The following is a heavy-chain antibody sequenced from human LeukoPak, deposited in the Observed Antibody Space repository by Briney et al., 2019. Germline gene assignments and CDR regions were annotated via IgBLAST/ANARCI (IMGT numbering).Heavy chain of an antibody. CDR1: GFTFSSFT. J-gene: IGHJ6*03. V-gene: IGHV3-30*04. CDR2: ISSDGSNK. CDR3: ARDHKGYSYGYRRGYSDYYYMDV. D-gene: IGHD5-18*01. Sequence: GGSLRLSCAASGFTFSSFTMHWVRQAPGKGLEWVAVISSDGSNKYYADSVKGRFTISRDNSKNTLYLQMNSLRAEDTAVYYCARDHKGYSYGYRRGYSDYYYMDVWGKGTTVTVSS.